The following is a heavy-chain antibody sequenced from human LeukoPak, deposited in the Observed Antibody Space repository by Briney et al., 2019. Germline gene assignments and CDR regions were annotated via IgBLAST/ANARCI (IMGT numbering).Heavy chain of an antibody. D-gene: IGHD5-18*01. CDR2: IYYSGST. V-gene: IGHV4-59*08. CDR3: ARHGGYSYEYYFDY. Sequence: SETLSLTCTVSGGSMSPYHWGWIRQPPGKGLEWTGYIYYSGSTNYNPSLKSRVTISVDTSKNQFSLKLSSVTAADTAVYYCARHGGYSYEYYFDYWGQGTLVTASS. J-gene: IGHJ4*02. CDR1: GGSMSPYH.